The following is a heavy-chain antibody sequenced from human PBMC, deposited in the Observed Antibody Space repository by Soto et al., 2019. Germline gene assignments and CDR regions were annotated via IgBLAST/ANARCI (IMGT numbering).Heavy chain of an antibody. J-gene: IGHJ4*02. V-gene: IGHV4-34*01. D-gene: IGHD4-17*01. CDR1: GGSFSGYY. Sequence: SETLSLTCTVSGGSFSGYYWSWIRQPPGKGLEWIGEINHSGSTNYNPSLKSRVTISVDTSRNQFSLKLSSVTAADTAVYYCARGRRTAVTIDYWGQGTLVTVSS. CDR2: INHSGST. CDR3: ARGRRTAVTIDY.